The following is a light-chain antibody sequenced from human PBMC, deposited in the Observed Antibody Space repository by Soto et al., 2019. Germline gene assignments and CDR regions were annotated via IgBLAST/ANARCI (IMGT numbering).Light chain of an antibody. CDR3: QAWDSRTAGWV. CDR2: QDS. J-gene: IGLJ3*02. V-gene: IGLV3-1*01. CDR1: KLGDKY. Sequence: SYELTQPPSVSVSPGQTASITCSGDKLGDKYACWYQQKPGQSPVLVIYQDSKRPSGIPERFSGSNSGNTATLSISGTQAMDEADYYCQAWDSRTAGWVFGGGTTLTVL.